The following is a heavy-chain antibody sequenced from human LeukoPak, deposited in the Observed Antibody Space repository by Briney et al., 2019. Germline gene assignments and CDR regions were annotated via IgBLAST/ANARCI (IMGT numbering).Heavy chain of an antibody. Sequence: SETLSLTCAVSGYSISSGYYWGWIRQPPGKGLEWSGSIYHSGSTYYNPSFKSRVTISVDTSKNQFSLKLSSVTAADTAVYYCARLGTVTYYYDSSGYNFFDYWGQGTLVTVSS. CDR3: ARLGTVTYYYDSSGYNFFDY. V-gene: IGHV4-38-2*01. J-gene: IGHJ4*02. CDR2: IYHSGST. D-gene: IGHD3-22*01. CDR1: GYSISSGYY.